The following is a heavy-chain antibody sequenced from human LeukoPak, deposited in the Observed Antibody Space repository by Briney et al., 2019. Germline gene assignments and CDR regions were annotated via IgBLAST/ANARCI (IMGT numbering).Heavy chain of an antibody. V-gene: IGHV1-18*01. CDR3: AKDYSSGWVNAFDI. D-gene: IGHD6-19*01. J-gene: IGHJ3*02. CDR2: ISTYNGNT. CDR1: GNSFTAYG. Sequence: ASVKVSCKASGNSFTAYGVSWVRQAPGQGLEWMGWISTYNGNTNYAQKLQGRVTMTTDTSTSTAYMELRSLRSDDTAVYYCAKDYSSGWVNAFDIWGQGTMVTVSS.